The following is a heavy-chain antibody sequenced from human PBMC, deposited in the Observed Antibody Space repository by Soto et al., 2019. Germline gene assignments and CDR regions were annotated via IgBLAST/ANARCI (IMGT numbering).Heavy chain of an antibody. CDR2: IHGTRSII. D-gene: IGHD3-16*01. Sequence: EVQLVEPGGGLVQPGGSLRLSCEVSGFTFSIHAMNWVRQAPGKGLEWVAYIHGTRSIIYYADSVKGRFTISRDNAKNSLFLQMDSLRDEDTAVYYCARDARNADYDYWGQGTLVTVSS. J-gene: IGHJ4*02. CDR3: ARDARNADYDY. V-gene: IGHV3-48*02. CDR1: GFTFSIHA.